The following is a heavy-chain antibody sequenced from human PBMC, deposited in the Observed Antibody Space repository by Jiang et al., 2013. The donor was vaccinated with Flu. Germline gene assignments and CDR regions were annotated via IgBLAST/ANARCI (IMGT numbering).Heavy chain of an antibody. CDR1: GYTFTSYH. CDR3: ARAASSGWSPFDY. J-gene: IGHJ4*02. V-gene: IGHV1-46*01. Sequence: QLVESGAEVKKPGASVKVSCKASGYTFTSYHMHWVRQAPGQGLEWMGIVNPSGGSTNYAQKFQDRVTMTRDTSTRTAYMELSTLRSEDTAVYYCARAASSGWSPFDYWGQGTLVTVSS. D-gene: IGHD6-19*01. CDR2: VNPSGGST.